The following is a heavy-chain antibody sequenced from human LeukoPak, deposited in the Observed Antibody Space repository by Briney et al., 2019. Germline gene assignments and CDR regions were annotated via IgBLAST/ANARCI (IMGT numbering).Heavy chain of an antibody. Sequence: SETLSLTCTVSGGSISSSSYYWGWIRQPPGKGLEWIGSIYYSGSTYYNPSLKSRVTISVDTSKNQFSLKLSSVTAADTAVYYCASAPVGATPSYFDYWGQGTLVTVSS. CDR2: IYYSGST. D-gene: IGHD1-26*01. CDR1: GGSISSSSYY. V-gene: IGHV4-39*07. CDR3: ASAPVGATPSYFDY. J-gene: IGHJ4*02.